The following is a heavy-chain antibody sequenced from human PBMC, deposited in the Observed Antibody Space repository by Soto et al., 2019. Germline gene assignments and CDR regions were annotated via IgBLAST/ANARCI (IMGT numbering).Heavy chain of an antibody. Sequence: PGGSLRLSCAASGFIFSSYAMSWVRQAPGKGLEWVSAISGSGGSTYYAVFVKGRFTISRDNAKNSLYLQMNSLRAEDTAVYYCAREGWDGSGSFYYYYYGMDVWGQGTTVTVSS. D-gene: IGHD3-10*01. J-gene: IGHJ6*02. CDR1: GFIFSSYA. CDR2: ISGSGGST. CDR3: AREGWDGSGSFYYYYYGMDV. V-gene: IGHV3-23*01.